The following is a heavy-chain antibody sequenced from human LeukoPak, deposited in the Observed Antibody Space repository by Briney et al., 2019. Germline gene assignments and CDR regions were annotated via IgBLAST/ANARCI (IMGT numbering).Heavy chain of an antibody. Sequence: GGSLRLSCAASGFTFSSYWMSWVRQAPGKGLEWVANIKQDGSEKYYVDSVKGRFTISRDNAKNSLYLQMNSLRAEDTAVYYCARECDIVVVPAALNWFDPWGQGTLVTVSS. CDR1: GFTFSSYW. CDR2: IKQDGSEK. D-gene: IGHD2-2*01. V-gene: IGHV3-7*01. CDR3: ARECDIVVVPAALNWFDP. J-gene: IGHJ5*02.